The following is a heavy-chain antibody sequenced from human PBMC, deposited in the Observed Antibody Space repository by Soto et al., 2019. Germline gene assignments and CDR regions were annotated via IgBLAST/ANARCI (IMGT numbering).Heavy chain of an antibody. Sequence: GGSLRLSCAASGFILNSYAMHWVRQAPGKGMEWLAVISFDGRNTQYADSVKGRFTISRDNSNNTVYVQMNSLRVEDTAVYYCARFSNGYSHHNYDYGMDVWGRGTTVTVS. J-gene: IGHJ6*02. CDR1: GFILNSYA. CDR3: ARFSNGYSHHNYDYGMDV. D-gene: IGHD5-18*01. V-gene: IGHV3-30*04. CDR2: ISFDGRNT.